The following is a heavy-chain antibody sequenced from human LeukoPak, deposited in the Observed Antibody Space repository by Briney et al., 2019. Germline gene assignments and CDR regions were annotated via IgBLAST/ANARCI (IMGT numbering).Heavy chain of an antibody. CDR2: ISSSGSTI. CDR1: GFTFSSYE. CDR3: ARDGYPYAFDI. D-gene: IGHD1-1*01. V-gene: IGHV3-48*03. J-gene: IGHJ3*02. Sequence: GGSLRLSCAASGFTFSSYEMNWVRQAPGKGLEWVSYISSSGSTIYYADSVKGRFTISRDNAKNSLYLQMNSLRAEDTAAYYCARDGYPYAFDIWGQGTMVTVSS.